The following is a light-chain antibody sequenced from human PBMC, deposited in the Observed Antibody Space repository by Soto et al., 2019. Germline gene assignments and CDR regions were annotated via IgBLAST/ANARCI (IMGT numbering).Light chain of an antibody. V-gene: IGLV1-44*01. J-gene: IGLJ2*01. CDR2: SNN. CDR3: EAWDDSLNGVV. CDR1: SSNIGSNN. Sequence: QSVLTQTPSASVTPGQRVNISCSGSSSNIGSNNVNWYQQLPGTAPKLLIYSNNQRPSGVPDRFSGSKSGTSASLAISGLQSEDEADYYCEAWDDSLNGVVFGGGTKLTVL.